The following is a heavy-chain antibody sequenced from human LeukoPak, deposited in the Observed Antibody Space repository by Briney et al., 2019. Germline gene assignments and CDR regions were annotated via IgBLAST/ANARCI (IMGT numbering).Heavy chain of an antibody. CDR2: IYSGGST. Sequence: GGSLRLSCAASGFTVSSNYMSWVRQAPGEGLEWVSVIYSGGSTYYADSVKGRFTISRDNSKNTLYLQMNSLRAEDTAVYYCARDKGLAVAGTYYYGMDVWGQGTTVTVSS. V-gene: IGHV3-66*01. CDR1: GFTVSSNY. D-gene: IGHD6-19*01. J-gene: IGHJ6*02. CDR3: ARDKGLAVAGTYYYGMDV.